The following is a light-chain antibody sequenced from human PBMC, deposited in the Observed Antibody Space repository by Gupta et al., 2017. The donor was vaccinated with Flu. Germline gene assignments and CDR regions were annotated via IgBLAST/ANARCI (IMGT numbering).Light chain of an antibody. V-gene: IGKV1-39*01. CDR2: GAS. Sequence: DFQMTQSPSSLSASVGDRVTITCRTSETITRYLNWYQQKPGKAPKLLIHGASSLQSGVPSRFSGSGSGTDFALTISSLQPEDFATYYCQQSDSTPWTFGQGTTVEMK. CDR3: QQSDSTPWT. J-gene: IGKJ1*01. CDR1: ETITRY.